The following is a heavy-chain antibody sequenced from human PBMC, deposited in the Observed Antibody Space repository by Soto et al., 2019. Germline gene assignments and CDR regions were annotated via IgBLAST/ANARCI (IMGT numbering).Heavy chain of an antibody. CDR1: GVSISSGGYS. CDR3: ARGVTTVTTFDY. J-gene: IGHJ4*02. D-gene: IGHD4-17*01. Sequence: SETLSLTCAVSGVSISSGGYSCNWIRQPPGKGLEWIGYIYHSGSTYYNPSLKSRVTISVDRSKNQFSLKLSSVTAADTAVYYCARGVTTVTTFDYWGQGTLVTVSS. V-gene: IGHV4-30-2*01. CDR2: IYHSGST.